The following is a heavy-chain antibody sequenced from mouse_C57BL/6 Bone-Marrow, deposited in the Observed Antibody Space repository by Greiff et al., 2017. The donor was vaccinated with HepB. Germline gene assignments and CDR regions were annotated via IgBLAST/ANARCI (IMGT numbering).Heavy chain of an antibody. Sequence: EVQLQESGGGLVQPGGSLKLSCAASGFTFSDYYMYWVRQTPEKRLEWVAYISNGGGSTYYPDTVKGRFTISRDNAKNTLYLQMSRLKSEDTAMYYCASNYYGSSYFYAMDYWGQGTSVTVSS. J-gene: IGHJ4*01. CDR3: ASNYYGSSYFYAMDY. CDR2: ISNGGGST. CDR1: GFTFSDYY. D-gene: IGHD1-1*01. V-gene: IGHV5-12*01.